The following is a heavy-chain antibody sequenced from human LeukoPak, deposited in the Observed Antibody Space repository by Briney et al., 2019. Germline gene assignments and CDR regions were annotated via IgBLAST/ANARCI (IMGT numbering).Heavy chain of an antibody. CDR3: ARLGEDSYGYQTDFDY. Sequence: PGGSLRLSCAASGFTFSSYGMHWVRQAPGKGLDGVAFTSYDGTKNYYADSVKGRFTISRDNSKNTLFLQMNSLRPEDTAVYYCARLGEDSYGYQTDFDYWGQGTLVTVSS. CDR1: GFTFSSYG. D-gene: IGHD5-18*01. V-gene: IGHV3-30*03. J-gene: IGHJ4*02. CDR2: TSYDGTKN.